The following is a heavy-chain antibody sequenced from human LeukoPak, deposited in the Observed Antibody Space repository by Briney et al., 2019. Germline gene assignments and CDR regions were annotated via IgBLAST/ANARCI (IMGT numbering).Heavy chain of an antibody. V-gene: IGHV4-4*07. CDR3: ARGQRGGYDYVAFMDV. Sequence: SETLSLTCTVSGASISSYYWSWIRQPAGKGLEWIGRIYTSGSTNYNPSLKSRVTMSLDTSKKQFSLKLSSVTAADTAVYYCARGQRGGYDYVAFMDVWGKGTTVTVSS. J-gene: IGHJ6*03. CDR2: IYTSGST. CDR1: GASISSYY. D-gene: IGHD5-12*01.